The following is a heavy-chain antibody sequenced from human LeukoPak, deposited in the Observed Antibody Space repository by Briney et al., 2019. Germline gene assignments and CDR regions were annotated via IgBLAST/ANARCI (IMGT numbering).Heavy chain of an antibody. J-gene: IGHJ5*02. V-gene: IGHV3-30*02. Sequence: GGSLRLSCAASGFTFSSYGMHWVRQAPGKGLEWAAFIRYDGSNKYYADSVKGRFTISRDNSKNTLYLQMNSLRAEDTAVYYCAKPQGSGSYRWFDPWGQGTLVTVSS. D-gene: IGHD3-10*01. CDR1: GFTFSSYG. CDR2: IRYDGSNK. CDR3: AKPQGSGSYRWFDP.